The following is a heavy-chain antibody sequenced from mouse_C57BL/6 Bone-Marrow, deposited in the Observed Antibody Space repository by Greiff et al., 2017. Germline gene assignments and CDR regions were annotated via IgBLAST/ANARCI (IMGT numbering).Heavy chain of an antibody. D-gene: IGHD1-1*01. V-gene: IGHV5-9-1*02. CDR2: ISSGGDYI. Sequence: EVMLVESGEGLVKPGGSLKLSCAASGFTFSSYAMSWVRQTPEKRLEWVAYISSGGDYIYYADTVKGRFTISRDNARNTLYLQMSSLKSEDTAMYYCTRDRYYGSSPWFVYWGQGTLVTVSA. CDR1: GFTFSSYA. CDR3: TRDRYYGSSPWFVY. J-gene: IGHJ3*01.